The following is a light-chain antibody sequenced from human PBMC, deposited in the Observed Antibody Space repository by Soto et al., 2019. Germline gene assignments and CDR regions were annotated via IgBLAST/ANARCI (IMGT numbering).Light chain of an antibody. J-gene: IGKJ3*01. Sequence: DMQMTQSPSSLSASVGDRVSITCRSSQNISNYLHWYQQRPGKAPKLLIYAASNLRSGVPSRFSGSGSGTDFTLTISSLQSEDFATYYCQQSYGIPRRTFGPGTRVEIK. CDR1: QNISNY. CDR3: QQSYGIPRRT. V-gene: IGKV1-39*01. CDR2: AAS.